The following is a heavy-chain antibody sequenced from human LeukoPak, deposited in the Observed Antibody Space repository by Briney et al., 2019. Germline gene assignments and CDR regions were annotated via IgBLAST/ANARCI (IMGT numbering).Heavy chain of an antibody. V-gene: IGHV3-7*01. CDR1: GFTFSSYW. CDR2: IKQDGSEK. J-gene: IGHJ4*02. D-gene: IGHD3-10*01. CDR3: ARHYSGGYYSFDY. Sequence: GGSLRLSCAASGFTFSSYWMSWVRQTPGKGLEWVANIKQDGSEKYYVDSVKGRFTISRDNAKNSLYLQMNSLRAEDTAVYYCARHYSGGYYSFDYWGQGTLVAVSS.